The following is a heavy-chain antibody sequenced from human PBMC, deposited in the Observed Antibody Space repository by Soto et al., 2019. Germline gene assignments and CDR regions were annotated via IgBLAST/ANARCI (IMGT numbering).Heavy chain of an antibody. CDR1: GFTFSNYA. D-gene: IGHD5-12*01. CDR3: AKGREWRRPADTDY. Sequence: GGSLRLSCTASGFTFSNYAMSWVRQAPGKGLEWVSAISGSASTTYYADSVRGRFTVSRDNSRNTMSLQMNSLRADDTAVYYCAKGREWRRPADTDYWGQGTLVTVSS. CDR2: ISGSASTT. J-gene: IGHJ4*02. V-gene: IGHV3-23*01.